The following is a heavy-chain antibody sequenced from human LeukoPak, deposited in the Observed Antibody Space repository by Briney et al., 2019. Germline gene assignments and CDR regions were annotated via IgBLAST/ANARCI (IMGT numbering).Heavy chain of an antibody. J-gene: IGHJ5*02. D-gene: IGHD6-6*01. CDR1: GYTFTSYV. CDR3: ARVPSTQYGSSSHTNWFDR. Sequence: ASVKVSCKASGYTFTSYVISWVRQAPGQGLDGMGWISAYNGNTNYAKKLQVRVTMTTDTSTSTAYMELRSLRSDDTAVYYCARVPSTQYGSSSHTNWFDRWGQGTLVTVSS. CDR2: ISAYNGNT. V-gene: IGHV1-18*01.